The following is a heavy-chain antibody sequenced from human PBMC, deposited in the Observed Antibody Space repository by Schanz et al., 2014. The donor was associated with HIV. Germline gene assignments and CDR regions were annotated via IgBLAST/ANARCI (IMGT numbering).Heavy chain of an antibody. Sequence: QMRLVQSGAEMKKPGSSVKVSCKASGGTFSSYGISWVRQAPGQGLEWMGGIIPIFATPNYAQKFQGRVTITADESTSTAYMELSSLRSDDTAMYYCARGLKDSSSSEAFHIWGQGTMVTVSS. CDR1: GGTFSSYG. CDR2: IIPIFATP. J-gene: IGHJ3*02. CDR3: ARGLKDSSSSEAFHI. V-gene: IGHV1-69*01. D-gene: IGHD6-6*01.